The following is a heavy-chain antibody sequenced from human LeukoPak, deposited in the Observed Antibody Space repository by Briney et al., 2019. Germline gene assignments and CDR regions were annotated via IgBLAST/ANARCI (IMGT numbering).Heavy chain of an antibody. Sequence: GGSLRLSCAASGFTFSSYAMSWFRQAPGKGLEWVSAISGSGGSTYYADSVKGRFTISRDNSKNTLYLQMNSLRAEDTAVYYCASGRYSSSSDWFDPWGQGTLVTVSS. CDR2: ISGSGGST. CDR1: GFTFSSYA. D-gene: IGHD6-6*01. V-gene: IGHV3-23*01. J-gene: IGHJ5*02. CDR3: ASGRYSSSSDWFDP.